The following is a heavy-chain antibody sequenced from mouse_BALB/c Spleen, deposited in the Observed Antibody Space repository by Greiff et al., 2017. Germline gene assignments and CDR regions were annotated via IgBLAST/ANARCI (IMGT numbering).Heavy chain of an antibody. V-gene: IGHV14-1*02. D-gene: IGHD2-10*02. CDR2: IDPENGNT. J-gene: IGHJ3*01. CDR3: GRKYEGFAY. Sequence: EVKLLESGAELVRPGALVKLSCKASGFTITDYYMHWVKQRPEQGLEWIGWIDPENGNTIYDPKFQGKASITADTSSNTDYLQLSSLTSEDTAVYYCGRKYEGFAYWGQGTLVTVSA. CDR1: GFTITDYY.